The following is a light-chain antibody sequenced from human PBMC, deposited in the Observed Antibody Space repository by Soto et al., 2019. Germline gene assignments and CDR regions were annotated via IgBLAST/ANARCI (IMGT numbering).Light chain of an antibody. CDR2: DVS. CDR1: TSDIGGYNF. J-gene: IGLJ1*01. CDR3: SSYSSTTSYV. V-gene: IGLV2-14*01. Sequence: QSALTQPASVSGSPGQSITISCTGTTSDIGGYNFVSWYQQEPGKAPKLMIYDVSNRPSGVSDRFSGSKSGSTASLTISGLQAEAEADYYCSSYSSTTSYVFGAGTKLTVL.